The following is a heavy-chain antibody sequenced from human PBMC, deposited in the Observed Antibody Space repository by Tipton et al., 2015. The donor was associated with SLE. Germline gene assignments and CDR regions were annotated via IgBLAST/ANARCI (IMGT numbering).Heavy chain of an antibody. CDR3: ARGEYSSSAGYFDY. Sequence: QLVQSGAEVKKPGASVKGSCKASGYTFTGYYMHWVRQAPGQGLEWMGWSNPNSGGTNYAQKFQGRVTMTRDTSISTAYMELSRLRSGDTAVYYCARGEYSSSAGYFDYWGQGTLVTVSS. V-gene: IGHV1-2*02. J-gene: IGHJ4*02. CDR1: GYTFTGYY. CDR2: SNPNSGGT. D-gene: IGHD6-6*01.